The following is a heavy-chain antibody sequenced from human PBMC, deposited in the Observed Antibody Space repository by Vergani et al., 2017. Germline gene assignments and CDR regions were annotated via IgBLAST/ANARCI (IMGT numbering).Heavy chain of an antibody. D-gene: IGHD3-3*01. J-gene: IGHJ4*02. CDR2: INRSGST. CDR1: GESFSTHY. Sequence: QVRLQQWGAGLLKASETLSLTCAVFGESFSTHYWSWIRQPPGKGLEWVGEINRSGSTNYNPSLKSRVTISVDTSKNQFSLKLSSVTAADTAVYYCATEKVPAFGVVITYFDYWGQGTLVTVSS. CDR3: ATEKVPAFGVVITYFDY. V-gene: IGHV4-34*01.